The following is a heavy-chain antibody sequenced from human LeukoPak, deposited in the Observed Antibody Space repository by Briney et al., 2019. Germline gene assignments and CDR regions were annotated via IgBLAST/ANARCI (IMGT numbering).Heavy chain of an antibody. D-gene: IGHD1-1*01. CDR3: ARDLRNWNDGIRWFDP. V-gene: IGHV4-30-4*01. Sequence: SETLSLTCTVSGGSISSGDYYWSWIRQPPGKGLEWIGYIYYSGSTYYNPSLKSRVTISVDTSKNQFSLKLSSVTAADTAVYYCARDLRNWNDGIRWFDPWGQGTLVTVSS. CDR1: GGSISSGDYY. J-gene: IGHJ5*02. CDR2: IYYSGST.